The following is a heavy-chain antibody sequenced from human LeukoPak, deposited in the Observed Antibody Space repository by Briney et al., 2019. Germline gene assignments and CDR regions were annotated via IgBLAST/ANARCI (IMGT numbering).Heavy chain of an antibody. CDR3: ARHRGVYTSGWSNWFDP. J-gene: IGHJ5*02. D-gene: IGHD6-19*01. CDR2: IHYSGST. Sequence: SETLSLTCSVSGGSVRSGSYYWSWIRQPPGKGLEWIGYIHYSGSTNYIPSLKSRVTISVDTSKNQFSLKLNSVTAADTAVYYCARHRGVYTSGWSNWFDPWGQGTLVTVSS. V-gene: IGHV4-61*01. CDR1: GGSVRSGSYY.